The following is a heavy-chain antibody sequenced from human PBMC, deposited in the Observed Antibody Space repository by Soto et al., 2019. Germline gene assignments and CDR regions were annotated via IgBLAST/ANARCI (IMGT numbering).Heavy chain of an antibody. CDR3: ASGTTVTSLYYYYGMDV. D-gene: IGHD4-17*01. V-gene: IGHV1-69*02. Sequence: QVQLVQSGAEVKKPGSSVKVSCKASGGTFSSYTISWERQAPGQGLEWMGRIIPILGIANYAQKFQGRVTITADKSTSTAYMELSSLRSEDTAVYYCASGTTVTSLYYYYGMDVWGQGTTVTVSS. CDR2: IIPILGIA. J-gene: IGHJ6*02. CDR1: GGTFSSYT.